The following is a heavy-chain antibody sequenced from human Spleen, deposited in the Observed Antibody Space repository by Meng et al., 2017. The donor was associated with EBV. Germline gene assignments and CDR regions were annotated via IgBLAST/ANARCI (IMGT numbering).Heavy chain of an antibody. CDR1: GDSINSSHW. J-gene: IGHJ4*02. CDR3: AIKGSLAPIAAAGAIDY. D-gene: IGHD6-13*01. CDR2: IYHSGST. V-gene: IGHV4-4*02. Sequence: QVQLQAWGPGSVKPSGTLSLTCAVSGDSINSSHWWNWLRQPPGKGLEWIGEIYHSGSTNYNPSLKSRVTISVDKSRNQFSLELSSVTAADTAIYYCAIKGSLAPIAAAGAIDYWGQGTLVTVSS.